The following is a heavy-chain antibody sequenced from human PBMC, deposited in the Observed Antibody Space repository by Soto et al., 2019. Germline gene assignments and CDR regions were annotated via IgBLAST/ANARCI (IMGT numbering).Heavy chain of an antibody. CDR2: IYYSGST. V-gene: IGHV4-31*03. CDR3: ARESRPYPAYGDYPIDGYYFDY. CDR1: GGSISSGGYY. D-gene: IGHD4-17*01. Sequence: PSETLSLTCTVSGGSISSGGYYWSWIRQHPGKGLEWIGYIYYSGSTYYNPSLKSRVTISVDTSKNQFSLKLSSVTAADTAVYYCARESRPYPAYGDYPIDGYYFDYWGQGTLVTVSS. J-gene: IGHJ4*02.